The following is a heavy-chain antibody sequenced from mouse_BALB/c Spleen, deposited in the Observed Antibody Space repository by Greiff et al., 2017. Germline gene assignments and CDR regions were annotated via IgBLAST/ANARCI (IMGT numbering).Heavy chain of an antibody. D-gene: IGHD1-1*02. CDR3: ARVGSHGEGDY. CDR1: GFTFSSFG. J-gene: IGHJ2*01. CDR2: ISSGGSTI. Sequence: EVMLVESGGGLVQPGGSRKLSCAASGFTFSSFGMPWVRQAPEKGLEWVAYISSGGSTIYYADTVTGRFTISRDNPKNTLFLKMTSLRSEDTAMYYCARVGSHGEGDYWGQGTTVTVSS. V-gene: IGHV5-17*02.